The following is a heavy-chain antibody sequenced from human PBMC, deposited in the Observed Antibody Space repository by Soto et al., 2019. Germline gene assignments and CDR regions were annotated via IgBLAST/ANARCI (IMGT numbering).Heavy chain of an antibody. D-gene: IGHD6-19*01. V-gene: IGHV3-7*01. CDR1: GFTFSSYW. Sequence: EVQLVESGGGLVQPGGSLRLSCAASGFTFSSYWMSWVRQAPGKGLEWVANIKQDGSEKYYVDSVKGRFTISRDNAKNSLYLQMNSLRAEDTAVYYCARVEARSGWYHNFDYWGQGTLVTVSS. CDR3: ARVEARSGWYHNFDY. CDR2: IKQDGSEK. J-gene: IGHJ4*02.